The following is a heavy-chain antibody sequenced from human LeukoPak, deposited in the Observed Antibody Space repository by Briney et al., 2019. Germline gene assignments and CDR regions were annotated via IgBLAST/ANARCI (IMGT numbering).Heavy chain of an antibody. J-gene: IGHJ6*03. CDR2: IYYSGST. Sequence: SETLSLTCTVSGGSISSYYWSWVRQPPGKGLEGMGYIYYSGSTNYNPSLKRRVTISIAPSKHQFSLKLSSVTAADTAVYYCARADCSSTSCYRSYYYYMDVWGKGTTVTVSS. V-gene: IGHV4-59*01. CDR3: ARADCSSTSCYRSYYYYMDV. D-gene: IGHD2-2*02. CDR1: GGSISSYY.